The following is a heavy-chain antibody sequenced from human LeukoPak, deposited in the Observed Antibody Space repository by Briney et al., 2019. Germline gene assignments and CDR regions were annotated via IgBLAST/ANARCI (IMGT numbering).Heavy chain of an antibody. J-gene: IGHJ4*02. CDR2: ISSSTSYI. V-gene: IGHV3-21*01. CDR3: ARDGHYGSGGFSSDY. D-gene: IGHD3-10*01. CDR1: GFTFSSYS. Sequence: GGSLRLSCAASGFTFSSYSMNWVRQAPGKGLEWVSSISSSTSYIYYADSVRGRFTISRDNAKKSLYLQMNSLRVEDTAVYYCARDGHYGSGGFSSDYWGQGTLVTVPS.